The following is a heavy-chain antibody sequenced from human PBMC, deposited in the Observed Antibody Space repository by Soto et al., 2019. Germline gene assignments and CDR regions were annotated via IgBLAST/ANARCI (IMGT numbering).Heavy chain of an antibody. CDR3: AVGRFRLDY. D-gene: IGHD1-26*01. CDR2: ISGSGGST. V-gene: IGHV3-23*01. Sequence: GGSLRLSCAASGFTLDNYAMTWVRQAPGKGLEWVSAISGSGGSTYYADSVKGRFTISRDNSKNTLYLQMNSLRAEDTAVYYCAVGRFRLDYWGQGTLVTVSS. J-gene: IGHJ4*02. CDR1: GFTLDNYA.